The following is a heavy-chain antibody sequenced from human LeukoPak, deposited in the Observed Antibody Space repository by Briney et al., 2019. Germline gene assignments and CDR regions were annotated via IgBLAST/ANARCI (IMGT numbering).Heavy chain of an antibody. CDR3: AKDVGGPLADAFDI. J-gene: IGHJ3*02. CDR2: ISWDSSSV. CDR1: GFTFRDYA. Sequence: GGSLRLSCAASGFTFRDYAMYWVRQAPGKGLEWVSGISWDSSSVAYADSVKGRFTISRDNAKNSLYLQMNSLRAEDMALYYCAKDVGGPLADAFDIWGQGTMVTVSS. D-gene: IGHD2-15*01. V-gene: IGHV3-9*03.